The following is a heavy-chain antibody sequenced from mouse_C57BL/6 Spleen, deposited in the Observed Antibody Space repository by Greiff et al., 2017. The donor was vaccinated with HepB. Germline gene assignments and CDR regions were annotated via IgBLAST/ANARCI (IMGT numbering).Heavy chain of an antibody. CDR1: GFTFSSYG. CDR3: ARGAAYYSNYGYAMDY. CDR2: ISSGGSYT. J-gene: IGHJ4*01. Sequence: EVKLQESGGDLVKPGGSLKLSCAASGFTFSSYGMSWVRQTPDKRLEWVATISSGGSYTYYPDSVKGRFTISRDNAKNTLYLQMSSLKSEDTAMYYCARGAAYYSNYGYAMDYWGQGTSVTVSS. D-gene: IGHD2-5*01. V-gene: IGHV5-6*01.